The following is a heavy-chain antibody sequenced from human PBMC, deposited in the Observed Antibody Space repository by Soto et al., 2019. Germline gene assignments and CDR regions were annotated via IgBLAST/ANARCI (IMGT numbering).Heavy chain of an antibody. CDR2: IWYDGSNK. J-gene: IGHJ6*02. CDR3: ARELSHTIFGVVIDINYYYYYGMDV. Sequence: VGSLRLSCAASGFTFSSYGMHWVRQAPDKGLEWVAVIWYDGSNKYYADSVKGRFTISRDNSKNTLYLQMNSLRAEDTAVYYCARELSHTIFGVVIDINYYYYYGMDVCGQRTTVTVSS. D-gene: IGHD3-3*01. CDR1: GFTFSSYG. V-gene: IGHV3-33*01.